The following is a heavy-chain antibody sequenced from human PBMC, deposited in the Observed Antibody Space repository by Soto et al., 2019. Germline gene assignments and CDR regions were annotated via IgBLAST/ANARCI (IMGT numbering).Heavy chain of an antibody. CDR3: ARIPVDTYMINWFDP. V-gene: IGHV4-61*08. D-gene: IGHD5-18*01. CDR2: IYHSGST. Sequence: SSETLSLTCTVSGGSVSSGDYYWSWIRQPPGKGLEWIGYIYHSGSTNYNPSLKSRVSISLDTSKNQFSLRLTSVTAADTAVYYCARIPVDTYMINWFDPWGQGTLVTVSS. CDR1: GGSVSSGDYY. J-gene: IGHJ5*02.